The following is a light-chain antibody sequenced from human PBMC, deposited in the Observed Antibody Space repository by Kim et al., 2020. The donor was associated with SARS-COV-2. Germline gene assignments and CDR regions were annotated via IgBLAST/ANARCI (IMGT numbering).Light chain of an antibody. Sequence: QSVLAQPASVSGTPGQRLTISCTGSSCDIGADNDVPWYQQLPGTAPKLLIFGNSNRPSGVPDRFSASKSGTTASLAISGLQAEDEGDYYCQSCESGLTRGVFGGGTQLTVL. J-gene: IGLJ3*02. CDR3: QSCESGLTRGV. V-gene: IGLV1-40*01. CDR1: SCDIGADND. CDR2: GNS.